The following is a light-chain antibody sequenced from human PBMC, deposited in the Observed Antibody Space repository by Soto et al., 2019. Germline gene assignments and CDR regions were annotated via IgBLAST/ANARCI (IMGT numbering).Light chain of an antibody. V-gene: IGLV1-44*01. Sequence: QSVLTQPPSASGTPGQRVTISCSGSSTNIGSNTVNWYQQLPGTAPKLLIYNNNQRPSVVPDRFSGSKSGTSASLAISGLQSEDEADYYCAAWDDSLNDLVFGTGTKLTVL. CDR3: AAWDDSLNDLV. CDR2: NNN. J-gene: IGLJ1*01. CDR1: STNIGSNT.